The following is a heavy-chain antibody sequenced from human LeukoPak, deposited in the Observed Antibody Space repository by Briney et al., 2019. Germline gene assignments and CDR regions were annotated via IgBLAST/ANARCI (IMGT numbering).Heavy chain of an antibody. V-gene: IGHV1-2*02. CDR3: ARIHSGSSPPGY. CDR2: INPNSGGT. CDR1: GYTFTGYY. J-gene: IGHJ4*02. Sequence: ASVKVSCKASGYTFTGYYMHWVRQAPGQGLEWMGWINPNSGGTNYAQKFQGRVTMTRDTSISTAYMELSRLRSDDTAVYYCARIHSGSSPPGYWGQGTLVTVSS. D-gene: IGHD1-26*01.